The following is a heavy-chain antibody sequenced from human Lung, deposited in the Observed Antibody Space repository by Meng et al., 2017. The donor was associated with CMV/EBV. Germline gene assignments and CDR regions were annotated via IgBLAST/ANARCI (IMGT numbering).Heavy chain of an antibody. CDR1: GYTFTDYA. V-gene: IGHV1-18*01. D-gene: IGHD1-26*01. Sequence: QFQCVQAGSEVKKPGASVNVSCKPSGYTFTDYAITWVRQAPGQGLEWMGWINTYNSNTKYAQKFQGRVTMSTDTFTTAVYMELRNLRYDDTAVYYCAREADGATFDYWGQGTLVTVSS. CDR2: INTYNSNT. CDR3: AREADGATFDY. J-gene: IGHJ4*02.